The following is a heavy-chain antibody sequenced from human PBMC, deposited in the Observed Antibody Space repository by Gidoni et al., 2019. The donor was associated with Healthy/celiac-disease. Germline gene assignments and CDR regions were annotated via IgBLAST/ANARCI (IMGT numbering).Heavy chain of an antibody. V-gene: IGHV3-30*18. CDR2: ISYDGSNK. D-gene: IGHD2-2*01. J-gene: IGHJ1*01. CDR3: AKDSPYQPLLSRTEYFQH. Sequence: QVQLVESGGGVVQPGRSLRLSCAASGFTFSSYGMHWVRQAPGKGLEWVAVISYDGSNKYYADSVKGRFTISRDNSKNTLYLQINSLRAEDTAVYYCAKDSPYQPLLSRTEYFQHWGQGTLVTVSS. CDR1: GFTFSSYG.